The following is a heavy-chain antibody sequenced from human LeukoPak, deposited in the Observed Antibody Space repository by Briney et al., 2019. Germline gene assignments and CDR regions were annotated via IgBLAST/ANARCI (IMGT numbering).Heavy chain of an antibody. D-gene: IGHD2-15*01. J-gene: IGHJ4*02. Sequence: VKVSCKASGGTFSSFAISWVRQAPGQGLEWMGRIIPIFGTANYAQKFQGRVTITTDESTSTAYMELSSLRSEDTAVYYCASVGYCSGGSCYSVLGVFDYWGQGTLVTVSS. CDR2: IIPIFGTA. CDR1: GGTFSSFA. V-gene: IGHV1-69*05. CDR3: ASVGYCSGGSCYSVLGVFDY.